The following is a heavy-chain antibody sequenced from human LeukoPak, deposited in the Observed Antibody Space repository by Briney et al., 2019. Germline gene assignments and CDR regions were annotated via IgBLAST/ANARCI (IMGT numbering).Heavy chain of an antibody. CDR2: VNDAGDTT. Sequence: PGGSLRLSCAGSGFAFNKYAMSWVRQAPGKGLEWVAAVNDAGDTTRYADSVKGRFTISRDNFRNTLSLQMYSLRVEDTAIYYCAKSDCGGDGCKLLNYWGQGTLVTVSS. CDR1: GFAFNKYA. J-gene: IGHJ4*02. CDR3: AKSDCGGDGCKLLNY. V-gene: IGHV3-23*01. D-gene: IGHD2-21*01.